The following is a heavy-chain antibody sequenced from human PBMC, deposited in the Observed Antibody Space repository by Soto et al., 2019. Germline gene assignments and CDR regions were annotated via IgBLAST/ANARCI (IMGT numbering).Heavy chain of an antibody. CDR3: ARVRDWFDP. D-gene: IGHD3-3*01. CDR2: IDHSGYT. V-gene: IGHV4-34*01. Sequence: PSETLSLTCAVYGGSFCGYYWNWIRQPPGKGLEWIGEIDHSGYTNYNPSLKSRVTISVDTSKNQFSLRLTSVTAADTAVYYCARVRDWFDPWGQGTLVTASS. J-gene: IGHJ5*02. CDR1: GGSFCGYY.